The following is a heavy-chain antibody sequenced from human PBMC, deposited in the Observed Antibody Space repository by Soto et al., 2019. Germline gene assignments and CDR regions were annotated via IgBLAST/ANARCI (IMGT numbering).Heavy chain of an antibody. D-gene: IGHD1-20*01. CDR1: GGSFSGYY. CDR3: ARVPITGTKSYYFDY. CDR2: INHSGST. J-gene: IGHJ4*02. Sequence: QVQLQQWGAGLLKPSETLSLTCAVYGGSFSGYYWSWIRQPPGKGLEWIGEINHSGSTNYNPSLKSRVTISVDKSKNQFSLKLSSVTAADTAVYYCARVPITGTKSYYFDYWGQGTLVTVSS. V-gene: IGHV4-34*01.